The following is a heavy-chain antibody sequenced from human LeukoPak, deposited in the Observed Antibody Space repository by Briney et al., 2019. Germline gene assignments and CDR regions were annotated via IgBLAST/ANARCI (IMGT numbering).Heavy chain of an antibody. CDR3: ARSDSSSWPPGGRFDP. Sequence: PSETLSLTCTVSGGSISSSSYYGGWTRQPPGKGLERIGSIYYSGGAYYNLSPKSRVPISVDASKNQFPLKLSSVTAADTAVYYCARSDSSSWPPGGRFDPGGQGTLVTVSS. CDR1: GGSISSSSYY. V-gene: IGHV4-39*06. J-gene: IGHJ5*02. CDR2: IYYSGGA. D-gene: IGHD6-13*01.